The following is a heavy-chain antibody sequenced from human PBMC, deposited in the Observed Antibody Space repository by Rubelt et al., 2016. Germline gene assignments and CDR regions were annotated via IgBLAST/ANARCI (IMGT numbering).Heavy chain of an antibody. CDR2: IYYSGST. J-gene: IGHJ4*02. D-gene: IGHD5-18*01. V-gene: IGHV4-30-4*07. CDR1: GGSISSGGYS. Sequence: QVQLQESGPGLVKPSQTLSLTCAVSGGSISSGGYSWSWIRQPPGKGLEWIGYIYYSGSTYYNPSLKSRVTISVDTSKNQFSLKLSSVTAADTAVYYCARGRWIQLWSERRAFDYWGREPWSPSPQ. CDR3: ARGRWIQLWSERRAFDY.